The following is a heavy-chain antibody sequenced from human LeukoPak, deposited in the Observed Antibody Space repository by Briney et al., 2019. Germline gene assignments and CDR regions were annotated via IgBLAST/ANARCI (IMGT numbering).Heavy chain of an antibody. CDR2: IRYDGSNK. CDR1: GFTFSSYG. D-gene: IGHD3-10*01. CDR3: AREEYYYGSGSYYGANWFDP. Sequence: GGSLRLSCAASGFTFSSYGTHWVRKAPGKGLEWVAIIRYDGSNKYYADSVKGRFTISRDNAKNSLYLQMNSLRAEDTAVYYCAREEYYYGSGSYYGANWFDPWGQGTLVTVSS. V-gene: IGHV3-30*02. J-gene: IGHJ5*02.